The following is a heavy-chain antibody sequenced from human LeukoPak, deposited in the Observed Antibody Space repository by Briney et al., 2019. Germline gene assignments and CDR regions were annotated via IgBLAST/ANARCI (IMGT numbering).Heavy chain of an antibody. J-gene: IGHJ4*02. CDR2: ISGSGGST. V-gene: IGHV3-23*01. CDR1: GFTFSSYA. Sequence: PGGSLRLSCAASGFTFSSYAMSWVRQAPGMGLAWVSAISGSGGSTYYADSVKGRFTISRDNAKNSLYLQMNSLRADDTAVYYCAGQYSYDSRGFDYWGQGTLVTVSS. CDR3: AGQYSYDSRGFDY. D-gene: IGHD3-22*01.